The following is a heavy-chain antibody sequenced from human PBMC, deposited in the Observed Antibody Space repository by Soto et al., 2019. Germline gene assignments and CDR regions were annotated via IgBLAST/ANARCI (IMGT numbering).Heavy chain of an antibody. D-gene: IGHD2-2*01. V-gene: IGHV1-18*01. CDR2: ISAYNGNT. CDR3: ARGYCSSTSCLQYYYYYMDV. Sequence: QVQLVQSGAEVKKPGASVKVSCKASGYTFTSYGISWVRQAPGQGLEWMGWISAYNGNTNYAQKLQGRVAMTTDTSTSTAYMELRSLRSDDTAVYYCARGYCSSTSCLQYYYYYMDVWGKGTTVTVSS. J-gene: IGHJ6*03. CDR1: GYTFTSYG.